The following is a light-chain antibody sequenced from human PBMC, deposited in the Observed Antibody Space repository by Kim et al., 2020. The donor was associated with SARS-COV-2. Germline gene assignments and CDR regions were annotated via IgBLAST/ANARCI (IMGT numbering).Light chain of an antibody. CDR1: HSNIGRDT. Sequence: GQMVTISCSGSHSNIGRDTVNWYQQLPGTAPKLLMYNTYERPSGVPDRFSGSKSGTSASLAISGLQSEDEADYYCTAWDGSLNGYLFGTGTKVTVL. CDR3: TAWDGSLNGYL. CDR2: NTY. V-gene: IGLV1-44*01. J-gene: IGLJ1*01.